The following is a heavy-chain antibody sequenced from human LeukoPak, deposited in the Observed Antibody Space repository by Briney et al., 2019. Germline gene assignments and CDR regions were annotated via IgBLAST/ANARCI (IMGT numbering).Heavy chain of an antibody. CDR1: GYTFTSYG. CDR2: ISAYNGNT. D-gene: IGHD3-10*01. V-gene: IGHV1-18*01. CDR3: ARDIPYYYGSGSKGFDY. Sequence: GASVKVSCKASGYTFTSYGISWVRQAPGQGLEWMGWISAYNGNTNYAQKLQGRVTMTTDTSTSTAYMELRSLRSDDTAVYYCARDIPYYYGSGSKGFDYWGQGTLVTVSS. J-gene: IGHJ4*02.